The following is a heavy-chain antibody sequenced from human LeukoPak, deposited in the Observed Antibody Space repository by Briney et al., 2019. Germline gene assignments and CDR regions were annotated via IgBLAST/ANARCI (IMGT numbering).Heavy chain of an antibody. CDR1: GGTFSSYA. V-gene: IGHV1-69*13. J-gene: IGHJ6*02. Sequence: SVKASCKASGGTFSSYAIRWVRQAPGQGLEWMGGIIPIFGTANYAQKFQGRVTITADESTSTAYMELSSLRSEDTAVYYCARGGDIVVVPAAMTYGMDVWGRGTTVTVSS. CDR3: ARGGDIVVVPAAMTYGMDV. D-gene: IGHD2-2*01. CDR2: IIPIFGTA.